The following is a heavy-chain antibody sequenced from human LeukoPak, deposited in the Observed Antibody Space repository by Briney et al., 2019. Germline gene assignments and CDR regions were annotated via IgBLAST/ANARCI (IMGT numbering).Heavy chain of an antibody. J-gene: IGHJ3*02. D-gene: IGHD5-12*01. CDR3: ATSGYGRDAFDI. V-gene: IGHV4-31*03. Sequence: SQTLSLTCTVSGGSISRGVAYWSWIRQPPGKGLEWIGYIYYSGSTYYNPSLKSRVTISVDTSKNQFSLKLTSVTAADTAVYYCATSGYGRDAFDIWGQGTMVTVSS. CDR1: GGSISRGVAY. CDR2: IYYSGST.